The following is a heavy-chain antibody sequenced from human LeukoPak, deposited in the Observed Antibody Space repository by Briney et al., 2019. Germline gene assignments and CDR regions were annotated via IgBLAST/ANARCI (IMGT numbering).Heavy chain of an antibody. J-gene: IGHJ4*02. D-gene: IGHD6-19*01. V-gene: IGHV4-34*01. CDR3: ARGSVGPRPPYSSGWYDY. Sequence: SETLSLTCAVYGGSFSGYYWSWIRQPPGKGLEWIGEINHSGSTNYNPSLKSRVTISVDTSKNQFSLKLSSVTAADTAVYYCARGSVGPRPPYSSGWYDYWGQGTLVTVSS. CDR2: INHSGST. CDR1: GGSFSGYY.